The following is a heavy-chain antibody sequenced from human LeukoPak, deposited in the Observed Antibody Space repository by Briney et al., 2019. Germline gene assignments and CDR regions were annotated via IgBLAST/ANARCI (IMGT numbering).Heavy chain of an antibody. V-gene: IGHV3-23*01. J-gene: IGHJ5*01. CDR2: ISGSGAST. D-gene: IGHD6-19*01. CDR1: GFTFSNYA. Sequence: GGSLRLSCAASGFTFSNYAMTWVRQAPGKGLEWVSSISGSGASTYYADSVKGRFTISRDNSKNTLHLQMNSLRADDTAVYYCAKDFYSSGWNWFDSRGQGALVTVSS. CDR3: AKDFYSSGWNWFDS.